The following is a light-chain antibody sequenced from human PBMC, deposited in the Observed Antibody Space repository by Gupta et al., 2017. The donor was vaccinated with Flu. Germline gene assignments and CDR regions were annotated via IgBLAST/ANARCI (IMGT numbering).Light chain of an antibody. Sequence: CSDVGRYKYASWYQQHPGQAPVLLIYDVINRPSGISKRFSGSKSGTTASLTICGLQAEDEADYYCSSYTSNTIYVFGAGTKVTVL. CDR3: SSYTSNTIYV. J-gene: IGLJ1*01. CDR1: CSDVGRYKY. CDR2: DVI. V-gene: IGLV2-14*03.